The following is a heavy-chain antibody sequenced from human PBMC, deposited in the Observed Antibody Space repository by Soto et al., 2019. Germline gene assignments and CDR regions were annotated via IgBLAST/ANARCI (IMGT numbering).Heavy chain of an antibody. D-gene: IGHD6-13*01. CDR1: GGSISSYY. V-gene: IGHV4-59*01. CDR3: ARGGVGAAAGRFDP. J-gene: IGHJ5*02. Sequence: QVQLQESGPGLVKPSETLSLTCTVSGGSISSYYWSWIRQPPGKGLEWIGYIYYSGSTNYNPSLKSRVTISVDTSKNQVALKRSSVTAADTAVYYCARGGVGAAAGRFDPWGQGTLVTVSS. CDR2: IYYSGST.